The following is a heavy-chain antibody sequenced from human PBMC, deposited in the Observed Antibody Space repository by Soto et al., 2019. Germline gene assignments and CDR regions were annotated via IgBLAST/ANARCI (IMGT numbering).Heavy chain of an antibody. D-gene: IGHD3-22*01. CDR2: IIPILGIA. Sequence: QVQLVQSGAEVKKPGSSVKVSCKASGGTFSSYTISWVRQAPGQGLEWMGRIIPILGIANYAQKCQGRVTITADKSTSTAYMELSSLRSEDTAVYYCARAEGYYYDSSRMDVWGQGTTVTVSS. J-gene: IGHJ6*02. CDR1: GGTFSSYT. V-gene: IGHV1-69*02. CDR3: ARAEGYYYDSSRMDV.